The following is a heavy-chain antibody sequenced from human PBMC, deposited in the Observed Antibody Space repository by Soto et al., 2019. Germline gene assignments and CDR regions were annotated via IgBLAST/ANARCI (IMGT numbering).Heavy chain of an antibody. V-gene: IGHV3-33*01. CDR2: IWYDGSNK. CDR1: GFTFSSYG. CDR3: ARDGLAFVVGHWFDP. D-gene: IGHD2-15*01. J-gene: IGHJ5*02. Sequence: PGGSLRLSCAASGFTFSSYGMHWVRQAPGKGLEWVAVIWYDGSNKYYADSVKGRFTISRDNSKNTLYLQMNSLRAEDTAVYYCARDGLAFVVGHWFDPWGQGTLVTVSS.